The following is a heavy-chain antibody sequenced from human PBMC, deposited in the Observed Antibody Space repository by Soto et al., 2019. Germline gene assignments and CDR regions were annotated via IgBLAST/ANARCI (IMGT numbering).Heavy chain of an antibody. V-gene: IGHV1-2*02. J-gene: IGHJ6*02. D-gene: IGHD6-13*01. CDR1: GYTFTGYY. CDR2: INPNSGGT. CDR3: ARVHYSSSGYGEYYYYGMDV. Sequence: ASVKVSCKASGYTFTGYYMHWVRQAPGQGLEWMGWINPNSGGTNYAQKFQGRVTMTRDTSISTAYMELSRLRSDDTAVYYCARVHYSSSGYGEYYYYGMDVWGQGTTVTVSS.